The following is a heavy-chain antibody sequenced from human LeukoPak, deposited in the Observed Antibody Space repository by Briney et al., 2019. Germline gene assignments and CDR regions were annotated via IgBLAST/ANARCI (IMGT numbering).Heavy chain of an antibody. CDR3: ARAGPIVATRHFDY. J-gene: IGHJ4*02. CDR2: IYYSGST. Sequence: SETLSLTCTVSGGSISSSSYYWGWIRQPPGKGLEWIGSIYYSGSTYYNPSLKSRVTISVDTSKNQFSLKLSSVTAADTAVYYCARAGPIVATRHFDYWGQGTLVTVSS. CDR1: GGSISSSSYY. V-gene: IGHV4-39*07. D-gene: IGHD5-12*01.